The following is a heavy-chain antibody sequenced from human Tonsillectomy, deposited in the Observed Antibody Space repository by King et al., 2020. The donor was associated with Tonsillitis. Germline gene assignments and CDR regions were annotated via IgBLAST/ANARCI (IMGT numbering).Heavy chain of an antibody. CDR1: GFTFNTYG. D-gene: IGHD3-3*01. J-gene: IGHJ6*02. CDR3: AKDLTLPSPFGYYHYVIDV. Sequence: VQLVESGGGVVQPGGSLRLSCAASGFTFNTYGMHWVRQAPGKGLEWVAFIRYDGSNKYYADSVKGRFTISRDNSKNTLYLQMNSLRAEDTAVYYCAKDLTLPSPFGYYHYVIDVWGQGTTVTVSS. CDR2: IRYDGSNK. V-gene: IGHV3-30*02.